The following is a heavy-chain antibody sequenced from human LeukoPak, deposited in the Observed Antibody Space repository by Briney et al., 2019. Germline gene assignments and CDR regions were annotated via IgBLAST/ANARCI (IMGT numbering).Heavy chain of an antibody. CDR2: IIPIFGTA. V-gene: IGHV1-69*05. CDR3: ARRYIAAPKRDWFDP. CDR1: GGTFSSYA. J-gene: IGHJ5*02. Sequence: GASVKVSCKXSGGTFSSYAISWVRQAPGQGLEWMGGIIPIFGTANYAQRFQGRVTITTDESTSTAYMELSSLRSEDTAVYYCARRYIAAPKRDWFDPWGQGTLVTVSS. D-gene: IGHD6-6*01.